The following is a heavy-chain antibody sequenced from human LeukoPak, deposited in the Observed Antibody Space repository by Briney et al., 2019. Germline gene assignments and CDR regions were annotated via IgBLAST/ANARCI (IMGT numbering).Heavy chain of an antibody. CDR3: ARDSGHFDY. CDR2: IYYSGST. V-gene: IGHV4-31*11. J-gene: IGHJ4*02. CDR1: GGSISSSNW. Sequence: SETLSLTCAVSGGSISSSNWWSWVRQHPGKGLEWIGYIYYSGSTYYNPSLKSRVTISVDTSKNQFSLKLSSVTAADTAVYYCARDSGHFDYWGQGTLVTVSS.